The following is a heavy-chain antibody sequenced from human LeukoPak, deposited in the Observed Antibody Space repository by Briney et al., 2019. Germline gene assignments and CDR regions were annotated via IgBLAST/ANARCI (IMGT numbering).Heavy chain of an antibody. Sequence: SQTLSLTCTVSGGSISSGGYHWSWIRQHPGKGLEWIGYIYYSGTTSYNPSLKSRVTISVDTSKKKFSLKVSSVTVADTAVYYCARVFWEAARPITLDHWGQGTLVTVSS. CDR3: ARVFWEAARPITLDH. CDR1: GGSISSGGYH. V-gene: IGHV4-31*03. J-gene: IGHJ4*02. CDR2: IYYSGTT. D-gene: IGHD6-6*01.